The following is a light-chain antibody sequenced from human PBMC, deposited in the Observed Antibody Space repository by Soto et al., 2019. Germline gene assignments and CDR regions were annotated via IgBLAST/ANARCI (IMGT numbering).Light chain of an antibody. CDR3: SSYTASSARV. Sequence: QSVLTQPASVSGSPGQSITISCTGTSNDVGAYDYVSWYQQHPGKAPRLLIYEVFNRPSGISDRFSGSKSANTASLTISGLQAEDEADYYCSSYTASSARVFGAGTKVTVL. CDR2: EVF. J-gene: IGLJ1*01. V-gene: IGLV2-14*01. CDR1: SNDVGAYDY.